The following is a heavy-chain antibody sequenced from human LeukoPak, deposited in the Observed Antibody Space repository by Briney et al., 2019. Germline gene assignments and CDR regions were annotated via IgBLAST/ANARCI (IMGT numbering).Heavy chain of an antibody. Sequence: GGSLRLSCEDSGFYFRNYYMSWVRQAPGKGLEWLANIKYVGTYTNYKDSVKGPLTLSRDNAKNSVYLHMNSLRAEDTAVYYCTRHEGATVGTYRFDFWGRGTLVTVSS. J-gene: IGHJ4*02. D-gene: IGHD4-23*01. CDR2: IKYVGTYT. CDR1: GFYFRNYY. CDR3: TRHEGATVGTYRFDF. V-gene: IGHV3-7*01.